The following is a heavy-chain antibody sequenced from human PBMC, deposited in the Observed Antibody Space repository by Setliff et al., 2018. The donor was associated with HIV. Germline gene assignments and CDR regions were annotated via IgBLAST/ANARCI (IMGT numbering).Heavy chain of an antibody. V-gene: IGHV1-18*01. D-gene: IGHD3-10*01. CDR1: GYTFTSYG. Sequence: ASVKVSCKASGYTFTSYGISWVRQAPGQGLEWMGWISAYNGNTNYAQKFQGRVTMTRDTSISTAYMELSRLRSDDTAVYYCAQGAIRDSGSHITTRWGQGTLVTVSS. CDR3: AQGAIRDSGSHITTR. CDR2: ISAYNGNT. J-gene: IGHJ4*02.